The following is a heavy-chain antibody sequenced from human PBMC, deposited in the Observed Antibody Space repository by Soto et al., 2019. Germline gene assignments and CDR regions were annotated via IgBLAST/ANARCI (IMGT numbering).Heavy chain of an antibody. V-gene: IGHV3-20*01. CDR3: ARNYDFWSGYRPSAAYYYYMDV. Sequence: EVQLVESGGGVVRPGGSLRLSCAASGFTFDDYGMSWVRQAPGKGLEWVSGINWNGGSTGYADSVKGRFTISRDNAKNSLCLQMNSLRAEDTALYHCARNYDFWSGYRPSAAYYYYMDVWGKGTTVTVSS. D-gene: IGHD3-3*01. CDR1: GFTFDDYG. CDR2: INWNGGST. J-gene: IGHJ6*03.